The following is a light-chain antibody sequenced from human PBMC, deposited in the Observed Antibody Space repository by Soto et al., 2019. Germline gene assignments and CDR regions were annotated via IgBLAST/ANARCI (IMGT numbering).Light chain of an antibody. J-gene: IGLJ2*01. V-gene: IGLV2-8*01. CDR2: EVS. CDR3: SSYAGSNNFVV. CDR1: SSDVGGYNY. Sequence: QSALTQPPSVSGSPGQSVTVSCTGTSSDVGGYNYVSWYQHHPGKAPKLLIYEVSKRPSGVPARFSGSKSGNTASLTVSRLQAEDEADYYCSSYAGSNNFVVFGGGTKLTVL.